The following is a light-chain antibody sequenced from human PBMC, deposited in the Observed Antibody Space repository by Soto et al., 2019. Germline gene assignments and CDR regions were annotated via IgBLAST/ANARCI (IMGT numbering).Light chain of an antibody. CDR2: GAS. J-gene: IGKJ1*01. V-gene: IGKV3-20*01. CDR3: QQYGSSPWT. Sequence: ETVLTQSPGTLSLSPGERATLSCRASQTIRSNYLAWYRQTPGQAPRLLIYGASNRATGIADRFSGSGSGTDFTLNISRLEPEDFALYYCQQYGSSPWTCGQGTKVEIK. CDR1: QTIRSNY.